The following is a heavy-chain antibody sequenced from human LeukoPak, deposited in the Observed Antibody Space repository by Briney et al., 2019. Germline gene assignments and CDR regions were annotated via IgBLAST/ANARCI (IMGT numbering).Heavy chain of an antibody. J-gene: IGHJ2*01. CDR2: ISYDGTDK. D-gene: IGHD2-21*02. CDR3: ARDGPSDSDWYFDL. V-gene: IGHV3-30*04. CDR1: GFTFSPYA. Sequence: PGGPLRLSCAASGFTFSPYAMYWVRQAPGKGLEWVAVISYDGTDKYYADFVKGRFTISRDNSKSTLYLQMNSLRAEDTAVYYCARDGPSDSDWYFDLWGRGTLVTVSS.